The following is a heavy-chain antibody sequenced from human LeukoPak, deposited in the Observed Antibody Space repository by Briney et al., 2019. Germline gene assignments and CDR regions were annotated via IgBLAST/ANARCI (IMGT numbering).Heavy chain of an antibody. V-gene: IGHV4-30-2*01. CDR1: GGSISSGGYY. CDR2: IYHSGST. CDR3: ARGTPDCSSTSCYNHAFDI. D-gene: IGHD2-2*02. J-gene: IGHJ3*02. Sequence: SETLSLTCTVSGGSISSGGYYWSWIRQPPGKGLEWIGYIYHSGSTYYNPSLKSRVTISVDRSKNQFSLKLSSVTAADTAVYYCARGTPDCSSTSCYNHAFDIWGQGTMVTVSS.